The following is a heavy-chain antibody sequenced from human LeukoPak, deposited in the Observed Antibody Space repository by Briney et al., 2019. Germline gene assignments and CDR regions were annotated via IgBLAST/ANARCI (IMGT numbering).Heavy chain of an antibody. Sequence: GGSLRLSCAASGFTFSSYSMNWVRQAPGKGPEWVSYISSSSSTIYYADSVKGRFTISRDNAKNSLYLQMNSLRAEDTAVYYCAREELRYFDWLPAFVDYWGQGTLVTVSS. J-gene: IGHJ4*02. CDR3: AREELRYFDWLPAFVDY. CDR2: ISSSSSTI. D-gene: IGHD3-9*01. CDR1: GFTFSSYS. V-gene: IGHV3-48*01.